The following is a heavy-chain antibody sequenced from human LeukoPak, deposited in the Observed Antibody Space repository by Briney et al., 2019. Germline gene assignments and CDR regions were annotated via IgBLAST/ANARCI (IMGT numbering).Heavy chain of an antibody. CDR2: ISYDGSNK. Sequence: PGGSLRLSCAASGFTFSSYAMSWVRQAPGKGLEWVAVISYDGSNKYYADSVKGRFTISRDNSKNTLYLQMNSLRAEDTAVYYCANVDTAMGTFDYWGQGTLVTVSS. J-gene: IGHJ4*02. D-gene: IGHD5-18*01. V-gene: IGHV3-30*18. CDR3: ANVDTAMGTFDY. CDR1: GFTFSSYA.